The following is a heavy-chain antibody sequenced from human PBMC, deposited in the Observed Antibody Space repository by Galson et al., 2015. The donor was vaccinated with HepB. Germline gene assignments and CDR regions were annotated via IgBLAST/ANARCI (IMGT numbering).Heavy chain of an antibody. CDR1: GFTVSSNY. J-gene: IGHJ6*02. CDR2: IYSGGST. D-gene: IGHD3-9*01. Sequence: SLRLSCAASGFTVSSNYMSWVRQAPGKGLEWVSVIYSGGSTYYADSVKGRFTISRHNSKNTLYLQMNSLRAEDTAVYYCARVRSYDILTGYFAYGTDVWGQGTTVTVSS. CDR3: ARVRSYDILTGYFAYGTDV. V-gene: IGHV3-53*04.